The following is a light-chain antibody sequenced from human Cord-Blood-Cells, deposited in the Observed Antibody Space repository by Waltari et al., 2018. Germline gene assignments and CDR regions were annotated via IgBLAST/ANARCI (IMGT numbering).Light chain of an antibody. Sequence: QSALTQPRPVSGSPGQSVTIPRTGTSSDVGGCNYVSWYQQHPGKAPKLMIYDVSKRPSGVPDRFSGSKSGNTASLTISGLQAEDEADYYCCSYAGSYTWVFGGGTKLTVL. CDR2: DVS. CDR1: SSDVGGCNY. CDR3: CSYAGSYTWV. J-gene: IGLJ3*02. V-gene: IGLV2-11*01.